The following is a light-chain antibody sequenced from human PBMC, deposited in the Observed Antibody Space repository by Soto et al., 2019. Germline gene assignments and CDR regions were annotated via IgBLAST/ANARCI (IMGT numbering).Light chain of an antibody. V-gene: IGKV3-15*01. Sequence: EIVMTQSPVTLPVSPGERATLSCRASQSVSSNLAWYQQKPGQAPRLLIYGASTRATGIPARFSGSGSGTEFTLTISSLQSEDFAVYYCQHYNNRRPWTFGQGTKVEIK. CDR3: QHYNNRRPWT. CDR2: GAS. CDR1: QSVSSN. J-gene: IGKJ1*01.